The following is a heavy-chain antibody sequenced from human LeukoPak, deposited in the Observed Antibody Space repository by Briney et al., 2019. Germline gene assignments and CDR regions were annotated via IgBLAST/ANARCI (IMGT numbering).Heavy chain of an antibody. CDR2: ISGSGGST. J-gene: IGHJ4*02. CDR3: AKGSYYDSSGSFYFDY. Sequence: GGSLRLSCTVSGFTFSSYAMSWVRQAPGMGLEWVSSISGSGGSTYYADSVKGRFTISRDNSKNTLSLQMNSLRAEDTAVYYCAKGSYYDSSGSFYFDYWGQGALVTVSS. V-gene: IGHV3-23*01. D-gene: IGHD3-22*01. CDR1: GFTFSSYA.